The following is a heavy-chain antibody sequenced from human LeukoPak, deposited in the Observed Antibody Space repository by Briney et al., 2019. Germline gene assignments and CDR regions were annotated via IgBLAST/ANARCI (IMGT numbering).Heavy chain of an antibody. CDR2: ISAYNGNT. V-gene: IGHV1-18*01. Sequence: ASVKVSYKASGYTFTSYGISWVRQAPGQGLEWMGWISAYNGNTNYAQKLQGRVTMTTDTSTSTAYMELRSLRSDDTAVYYCARAPLYSSGWGPAFDIWGQGTMVTVSS. D-gene: IGHD6-19*01. J-gene: IGHJ3*02. CDR3: ARAPLYSSGWGPAFDI. CDR1: GYTFTSYG.